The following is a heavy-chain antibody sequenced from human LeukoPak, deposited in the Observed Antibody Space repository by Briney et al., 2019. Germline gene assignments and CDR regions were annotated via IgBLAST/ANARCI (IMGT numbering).Heavy chain of an antibody. CDR1: GYTFSDYD. CDR3: ARVVMKAFYYYYMDV. Sequence: GASVKVSCKASGYTFSDYDVNWVRQAPAQGLDWMGWMNPTSGDTGYAQKFQGRVTMTRSMSRNTAYMELSRLRSEDTAVYFCARVVMKAFYYYYMDVWGKGTTIIISS. V-gene: IGHV1-8*01. D-gene: IGHD2-21*01. J-gene: IGHJ6*03. CDR2: MNPTSGDT.